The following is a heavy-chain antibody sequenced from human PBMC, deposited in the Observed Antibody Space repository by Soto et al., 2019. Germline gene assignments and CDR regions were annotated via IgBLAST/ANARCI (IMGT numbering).Heavy chain of an antibody. CDR3: ARQAWTRLDY. D-gene: IGHD1-1*01. CDR2: VFHSGSA. J-gene: IGHJ4*02. V-gene: IGHV4-4*02. Sequence: QLQLQESGPGLVKPSGTLSLPCGVSGGSLSTPVWWSWVRLPPGKGLEWIGEVFHSGSANYHPSLQRRVTISLDKSTNQFSLRLSSVTAADTAVYYCARQAWTRLDYWGQGALVTVSS. CDR1: GGSLSTPVW.